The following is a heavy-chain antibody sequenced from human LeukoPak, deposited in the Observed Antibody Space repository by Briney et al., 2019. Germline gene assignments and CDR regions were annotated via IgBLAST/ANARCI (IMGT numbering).Heavy chain of an antibody. D-gene: IGHD2-15*01. CDR2: IKQDGSEK. J-gene: IGHJ4*02. Sequence: PGGSLRLSCTVSGFTFIKYAMSWVRQAPGKGLEWVANIKQDGSEKYYVDSVKGRFTISRDNAKNSLYLQMNSLRAEDTAVYYCARYCSGGSCYGRGFDYWGQGTLVTVSS. CDR3: ARYCSGGSCYGRGFDY. CDR1: GFTFIKYA. V-gene: IGHV3-7*05.